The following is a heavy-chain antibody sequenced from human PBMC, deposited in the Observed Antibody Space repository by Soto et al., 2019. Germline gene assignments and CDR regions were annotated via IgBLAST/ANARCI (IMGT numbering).Heavy chain of an antibody. Sequence: ASVKVSCKASGYTFTNYVIHWVRQAPGQGLEWMGWISPLKGNTKYAQKVQGRVSVTTDTSTNTVYMELSGLRYDDTAIYYRASSGEHPLDFWGQGTLVTVSS. V-gene: IGHV1-18*01. D-gene: IGHD6-25*01. CDR3: ASSGEHPLDF. CDR2: ISPLKGNT. J-gene: IGHJ4*02. CDR1: GYTFTNYV.